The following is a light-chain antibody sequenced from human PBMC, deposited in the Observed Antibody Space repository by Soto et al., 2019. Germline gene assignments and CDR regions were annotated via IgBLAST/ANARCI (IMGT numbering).Light chain of an antibody. CDR2: GAS. J-gene: IGKJ1*01. V-gene: IGKV1-5*01. CDR1: QSIRHY. Sequence: IQMTQSPPTLPASVEDRITITCRASQSIRHYLAWYQQMPGKAPKLLIYGASTLQSGVPSRFSGSGSGTEFTLTISSLQPDDFGTYFCQHHNSYSQTFGQGTKVDIK. CDR3: QHHNSYSQT.